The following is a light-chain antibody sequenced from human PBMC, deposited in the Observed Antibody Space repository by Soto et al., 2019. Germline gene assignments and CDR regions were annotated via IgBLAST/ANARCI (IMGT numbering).Light chain of an antibody. CDR2: DTS. Sequence: EVVMTQSPATLSLSPGERATLSCRASQSVSTYLAWYQQKPGQAPRLLIYDTSTRAAGTPARFSGSGSGTDFTLTISSLEPEDFAVYYCQQRSNWTTFGQGTRLEIK. CDR1: QSVSTY. CDR3: QQRSNWTT. V-gene: IGKV3-11*01. J-gene: IGKJ5*01.